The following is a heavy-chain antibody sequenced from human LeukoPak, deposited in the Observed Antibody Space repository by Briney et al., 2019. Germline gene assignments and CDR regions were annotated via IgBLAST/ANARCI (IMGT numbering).Heavy chain of an antibody. J-gene: IGHJ4*02. CDR2: IYYRGST. CDR1: GGSINNYY. V-gene: IGHV4-59*01. CDR3: ARGGDYGDLRYFDY. D-gene: IGHD4-17*01. Sequence: SETLSLTCTVSGGSINNYYWSWIRQPPGKGLEWIGYIYYRGSTNYNPSLKSRVTFSVDTSKNQFSLKLNSVTAADTAVYYRARGGDYGDLRYFDYWGQGTLVTVSS.